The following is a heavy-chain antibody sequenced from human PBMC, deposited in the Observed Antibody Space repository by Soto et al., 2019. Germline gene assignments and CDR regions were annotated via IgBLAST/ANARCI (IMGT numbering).Heavy chain of an antibody. Sequence: EVQLLESGGGLVQPGGSLRLSCAASGFTFSSYGMTWVRQAPGKGLEWVSVSSATGAGTYYAASVKGRFTMSRDNSKNTLDLQLTTLRADDTAVYYCATDRRAGGNYGFYSDFWGQGDLVIVSS. CDR2: SSATGAGT. CDR3: ATDRRAGGNYGFYSDF. D-gene: IGHD1-7*01. CDR1: GFTFSSYG. V-gene: IGHV3-23*01. J-gene: IGHJ4*02.